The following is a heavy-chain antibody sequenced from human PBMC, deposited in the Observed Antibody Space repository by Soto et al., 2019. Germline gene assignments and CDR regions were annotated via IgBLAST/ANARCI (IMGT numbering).Heavy chain of an antibody. CDR3: ARGKNSAFDY. J-gene: IGHJ4*02. V-gene: IGHV6-1*01. CDR1: GDSVSTNSVA. Sequence: SQTLSLTCAISGDSVSTNSVAWNWIGQSPSRGLEWLGRTYYRSKWYNHYAVSVKSRITVTPDTSKNQFSLQLNSVTPEDTAVYYCARGKNSAFDYWGQGTLVTVSS. CDR2: TYYRSKWYN. D-gene: IGHD5-18*01.